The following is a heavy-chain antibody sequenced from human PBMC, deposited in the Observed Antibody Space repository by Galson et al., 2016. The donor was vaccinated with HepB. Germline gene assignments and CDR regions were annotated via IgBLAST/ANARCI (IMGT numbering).Heavy chain of an antibody. J-gene: IGHJ2*01. Sequence: SLRLSCAASGFSFEDHGMHWVRQAPGKGLEWVSSTNWNSRSLDYADSVRGRFTISRDNAKNSLFLQMNSLKLEDAALYYCAKEHAGSRGWYFDLWGRGTLVTVSS. CDR3: AKEHAGSRGWYFDL. D-gene: IGHD1-26*01. CDR2: TNWNSRSL. V-gene: IGHV3-9*01. CDR1: GFSFEDHG.